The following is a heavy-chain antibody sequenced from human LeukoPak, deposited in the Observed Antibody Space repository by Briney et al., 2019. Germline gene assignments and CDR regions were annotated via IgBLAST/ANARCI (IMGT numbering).Heavy chain of an antibody. Sequence: GASVKVSCKASGYTFTGYYMHWVRQAPGQGLEWMGWINPNSGGTNYAQEFQGRVTMTRDTSISTAYMELSRLRSDDTAVYYCAREGSWNYEVFGWFDPWGQGTLVTVSS. CDR3: AREGSWNYEVFGWFDP. D-gene: IGHD1-7*01. J-gene: IGHJ5*02. V-gene: IGHV1-2*02. CDR1: GYTFTGYY. CDR2: INPNSGGT.